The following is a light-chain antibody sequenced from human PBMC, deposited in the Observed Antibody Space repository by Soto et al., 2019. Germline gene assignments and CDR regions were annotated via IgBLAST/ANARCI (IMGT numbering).Light chain of an antibody. V-gene: IGLV2-23*01. CDR3: CSYAGSVV. CDR2: EGS. CDR1: SSDVGSYNL. J-gene: IGLJ2*01. Sequence: QSALTQPASVSGSPGQSITISCTGTSSDVGSYNLVSWYQQHPGKAPKLMIHEGSKRPSGVSNRFSGSKSGNTASLTISGLQAEDEADYYCCSYAGSVVFGGGTKVTVL.